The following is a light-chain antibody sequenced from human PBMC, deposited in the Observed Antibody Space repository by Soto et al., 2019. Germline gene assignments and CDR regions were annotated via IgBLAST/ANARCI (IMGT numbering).Light chain of an antibody. CDR1: QNIVKY. Sequence: DIQLTQFPSSLSASVGDRVTITCRASQNIVKYVNWYQQQPGKAPTLIVYGTSNLHGGVPSRFAGGGTGTNFTLAISGLQPGDFATYYCQQTYRSPYIFGPGTNVEMK. V-gene: IGKV1-39*01. J-gene: IGKJ2*01. CDR2: GTS. CDR3: QQTYRSPYI.